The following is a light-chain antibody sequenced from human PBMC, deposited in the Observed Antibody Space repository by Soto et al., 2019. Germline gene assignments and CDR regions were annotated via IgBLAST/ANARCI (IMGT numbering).Light chain of an antibody. Sequence: DIPLTQSPSSLSASLGDRVTITCRASQGIRNYLAWFQQKPGKVPKRLIYGASRLQSGVPSRFSGSGSGTEFALTISSLQPEDFATYYCLQFNGYPRTFGGGTKVDIK. CDR1: QGIRNY. CDR2: GAS. CDR3: LQFNGYPRT. J-gene: IGKJ4*02. V-gene: IGKV1-17*01.